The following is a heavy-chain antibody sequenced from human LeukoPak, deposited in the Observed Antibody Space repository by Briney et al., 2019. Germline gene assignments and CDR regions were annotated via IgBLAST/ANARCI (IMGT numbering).Heavy chain of an antibody. CDR2: IHSSGNT. J-gene: IGHJ4*02. V-gene: IGHV4-39*01. Sequence: SETLSLTCTVSGGSISSTSSYYWGWIRQPPGKGLEWIGCIHSSGNTYYKPSLKSRVTISVDKSKNQFSLKLSSVTAADTAVYYCARGDSGWTPSGYWGQGTLVIVSS. CDR1: GGSISSTSSYY. D-gene: IGHD6-19*01. CDR3: ARGDSGWTPSGY.